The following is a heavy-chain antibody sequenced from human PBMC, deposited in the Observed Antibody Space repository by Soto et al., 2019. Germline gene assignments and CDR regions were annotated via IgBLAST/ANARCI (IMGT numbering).Heavy chain of an antibody. CDR3: ARGSRVPAHYYYYMDV. CDR2: INHSGST. CDR1: GGSFSGYY. Sequence: SEALSLTCAVYGGSFSGYYWSWIRQPPGKGLEWIGEINHSGSTNYNPSLKSRVTISVDTSKNQFSLKLSSVTAADTAVYYCARGSRVPAHYYYYMDVWGKGTTVTVSS. V-gene: IGHV4-34*01. D-gene: IGHD2-2*01. J-gene: IGHJ6*03.